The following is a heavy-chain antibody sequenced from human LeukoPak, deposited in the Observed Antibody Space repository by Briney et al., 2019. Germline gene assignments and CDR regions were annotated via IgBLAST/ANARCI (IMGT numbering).Heavy chain of an antibody. CDR1: GYSFTSFF. Sequence: GESLKISCKASGYSFTSFFIGWVRQMPGQDLEWMGIIYTGDSDTRYSPSFQGQVTISADKSISTAYLQWSSLKASDTAMYYCARTGLDDSCGYYSFDYCGQGNLVTVSS. V-gene: IGHV5-51*01. J-gene: IGHJ4*02. CDR2: IYTGDSDT. CDR3: ARTGLDDSCGYYSFDY. D-gene: IGHD3-22*01.